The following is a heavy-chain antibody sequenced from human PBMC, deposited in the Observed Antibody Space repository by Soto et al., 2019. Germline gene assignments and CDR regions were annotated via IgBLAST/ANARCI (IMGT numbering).Heavy chain of an antibody. V-gene: IGHV4-30-2*01. CDR3: AGLRDDAFDI. J-gene: IGHJ3*02. CDR1: GGSISSGGYS. CDR2: IYHSGST. Sequence: SETLSLTCAVSGGSISSGGYSWSWVRQPPGKGLEWIGYIYHSGSTYYNPSLKSRVTISVDRSKNQFSLKLSSVTAADTAVYYCAGLRDDAFDIWGQGTMVTVSS.